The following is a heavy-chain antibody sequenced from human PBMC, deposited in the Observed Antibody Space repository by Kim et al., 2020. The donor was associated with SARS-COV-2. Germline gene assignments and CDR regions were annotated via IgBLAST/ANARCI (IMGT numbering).Heavy chain of an antibody. CDR3: ARRLHSSSQVGY. Sequence: TYYNPSLKRRVTISVDTSKNQFSLKLRSVTAADTAVYYCARRLHSSSQVGYWGQGTLVTVSS. CDR2: T. D-gene: IGHD4-4*01. V-gene: IGHV4-39*01. J-gene: IGHJ4*02.